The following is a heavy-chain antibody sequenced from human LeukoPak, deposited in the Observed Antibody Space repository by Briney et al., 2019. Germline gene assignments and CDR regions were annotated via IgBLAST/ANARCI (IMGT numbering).Heavy chain of an antibody. CDR3: AKGFNRWWWELLPYYGMDV. D-gene: IGHD1-26*01. CDR1: GFTFSSYA. V-gene: IGHV3-23*01. CDR2: ISGSGGST. Sequence: QPGASLRLSCAASGFTFSSYAMSWVRQAPGKGLEWVSAISGSGGSTYYADSVKGRFTISRDNSKNTLYLQMNSLRAEDTAVYYCAKGFNRWWWELLPYYGMDVWGQGTTVTVSS. J-gene: IGHJ6*02.